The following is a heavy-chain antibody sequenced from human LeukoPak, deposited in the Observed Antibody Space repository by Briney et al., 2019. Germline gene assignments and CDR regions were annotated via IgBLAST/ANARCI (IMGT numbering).Heavy chain of an antibody. CDR3: ARDFKGYADY. CDR1: GFSFSNYE. V-gene: IGHV3-48*03. J-gene: IGHJ4*02. Sequence: PGGSLRLSCAASGFSFSNYEMNWVRQAPGKGLEWISYIDTTGGNIFYTDSVKGRFTISRDDAKNSLYLHMNSLRAEDTALYFCARDFKGYADYWGQGTLVIVSS. D-gene: IGHD2-15*01. CDR2: IDTTGGNI.